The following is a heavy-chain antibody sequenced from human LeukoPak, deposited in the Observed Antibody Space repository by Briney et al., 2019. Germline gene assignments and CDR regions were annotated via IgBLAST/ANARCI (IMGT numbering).Heavy chain of an antibody. V-gene: IGHV3-23*01. CDR2: ISGSGGST. CDR3: ANLGYWSSTSCPVGFDY. J-gene: IGHJ4*01. D-gene: IGHD2-2*01. Sequence: GGSLRLSCAASGFTFSSYAMSWVRQAPGKGLEWVSAISGSGGSTYYADSVKGRFTISRDNSKNTLYLQMNSLRAEDTAVYYCANLGYWSSTSCPVGFDYWGQGTLVTVSS. CDR1: GFTFSSYA.